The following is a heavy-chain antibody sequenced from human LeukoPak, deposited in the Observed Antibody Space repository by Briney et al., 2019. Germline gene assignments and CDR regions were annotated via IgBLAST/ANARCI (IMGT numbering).Heavy chain of an antibody. D-gene: IGHD2-2*01. CDR2: MYYSGIT. V-gene: IGHV4-59*01. CDR3: ARDSRYCNSISCYGRPGYYGLDV. J-gene: IGHJ6*02. CDR1: GGSISSYY. Sequence: NPSETLSLTCTVSGGSISSYYWSWIRQPPGNGLEWIGYMYYSGITNYNPSLKSRVTMSVDTSKNQFSLNLSSVTAADTAVYYCARDSRYCNSISCYGRPGYYGLDVWGQGTTVTVSS.